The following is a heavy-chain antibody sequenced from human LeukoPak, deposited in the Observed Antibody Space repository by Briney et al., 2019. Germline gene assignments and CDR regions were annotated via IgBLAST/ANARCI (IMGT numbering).Heavy chain of an antibody. J-gene: IGHJ4*02. CDR1: GFTFSDYY. CDR3: ARGPPYYDILTGYYIRSGYFDY. V-gene: IGHV3-11*01. Sequence: GGSLRLSCAASGFTFSDYYMSWIRQAPGKGLEWVSYISSSGSTIYYADSVEGRFTISRDNAKNSLYLQMNSLRAEDTAVYYCARGPPYYDILTGYYIRSGYFDYWGQGTLVTVSS. CDR2: ISSSGSTI. D-gene: IGHD3-9*01.